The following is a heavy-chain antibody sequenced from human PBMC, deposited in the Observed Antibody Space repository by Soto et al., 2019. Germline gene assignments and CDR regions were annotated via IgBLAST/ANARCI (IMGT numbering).Heavy chain of an antibody. D-gene: IGHD3-3*01. CDR3: ARGYFWSGYYLWFDP. CDR1: GGSFSGYY. J-gene: IGHJ5*02. V-gene: IGHV4-34*01. CDR2: INHSGST. Sequence: SETLSLTCAVYGGSFSGYYWSWIRQPPGKGLEWIGEINHSGSTNYNPSLKSRVTISVDTSKNQFSLKLSSVTAADTAVYYCARGYFWSGYYLWFDPWGQGTLVTVSS.